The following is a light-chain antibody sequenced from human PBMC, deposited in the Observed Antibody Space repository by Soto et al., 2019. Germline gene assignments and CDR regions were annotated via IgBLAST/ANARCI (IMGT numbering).Light chain of an antibody. CDR2: GTS. CDR3: QQYNNLPPIT. J-gene: IGKJ5*01. Sequence: EIVMTQSPATLSVSPGERATLSCRASQSVRRNLAWYQQRPGQAPRLLIYGTSTRATGIPARFSGSGSGTEFTFNIRRLQSEDFAVYYWQQYNNLPPITFGQGTRLEIK. V-gene: IGKV3D-15*01. CDR1: QSVRRN.